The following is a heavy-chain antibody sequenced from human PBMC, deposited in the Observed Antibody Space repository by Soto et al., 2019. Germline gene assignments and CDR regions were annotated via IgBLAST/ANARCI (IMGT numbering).Heavy chain of an antibody. CDR2: IYYTGST. CDR3: ERAFDDRSGYYGALGI. J-gene: IGHJ4*02. V-gene: IGHV4-30-4*01. CDR1: GAFISSGDYH. D-gene: IGHD3-22*01. Sequence: PSETLSLTCTVSGAFISSGDYHWSWIRQPPGKGLEWIGYIYYTGSTYYNPSLKSRLSISVVASKNQLSLELTSVTVADTAVYYCERAFDDRSGYYGALGIWGQGTLVTVSS.